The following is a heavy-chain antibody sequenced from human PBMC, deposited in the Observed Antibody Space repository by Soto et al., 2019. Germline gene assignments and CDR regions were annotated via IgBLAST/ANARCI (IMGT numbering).Heavy chain of an antibody. J-gene: IGHJ5*02. CDR2: ISKSGSII. Sequence: QVQLVASGGGLVQPGGSLRLSCAASGFTFSDYYMSWLRQPPGKGLEWVSYISKSGSIIHFADSVKGRFAISRDNAKNTLYLQMSSLRGEDTALYYCARDVSPYSDYYDESTSETWFDPWGQGTLVTVSS. CDR1: GFTFSDYY. CDR3: ARDVSPYSDYYDESTSETWFDP. V-gene: IGHV3-11*01. D-gene: IGHD3-16*01.